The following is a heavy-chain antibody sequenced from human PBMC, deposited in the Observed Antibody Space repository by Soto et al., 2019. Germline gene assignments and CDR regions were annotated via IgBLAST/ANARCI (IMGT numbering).Heavy chain of an antibody. CDR3: AKDLDYDLLTGHSVSSPFDY. CDR2: ISGSGGST. D-gene: IGHD3-9*01. Sequence: GVSLRLSCEASGFTFSSYAMSWVRQAPGKVLEWVSAISGSGGSTYYADSVKGRFTISRDNSKNTLYLQMNSLRAEDTVVYYCAKDLDYDLLTGHSVSSPFDYWGQGT. CDR1: GFTFSSYA. V-gene: IGHV3-23*01. J-gene: IGHJ4*02.